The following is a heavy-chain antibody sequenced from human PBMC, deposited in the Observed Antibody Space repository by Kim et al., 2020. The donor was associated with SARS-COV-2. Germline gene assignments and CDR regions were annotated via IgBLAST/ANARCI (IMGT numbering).Heavy chain of an antibody. D-gene: IGHD2-15*01. V-gene: IGHV3-30*02. J-gene: IGHJ4*02. Sequence: DSVKGRFTISRDNSKNTLYLQMNSLRAEETAVYYCAKGEVVVVAATYFDYWGQGTLVTVSS. CDR3: AKGEVVVVAATYFDY.